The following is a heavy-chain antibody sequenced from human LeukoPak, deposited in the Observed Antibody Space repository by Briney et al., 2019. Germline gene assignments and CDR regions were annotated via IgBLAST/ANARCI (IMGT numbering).Heavy chain of an antibody. D-gene: IGHD2-21*02. CDR2: ISYSGST. CDR1: IGSLSSYY. CDR3: ARAPCGGDCYSQDYWYLDL. J-gene: IGHJ2*01. Sequence: PSETLSLTCSVSIGSLSSYYWSWIRQSPGKGLEWIGYISYSGSTNYTPSLKSRVTLSIDTSKKHFSLNLRSVTAADTAIYYCARAPCGGDCYSQDYWYLDLWGRGTLVSVSS. V-gene: IGHV4-59*01.